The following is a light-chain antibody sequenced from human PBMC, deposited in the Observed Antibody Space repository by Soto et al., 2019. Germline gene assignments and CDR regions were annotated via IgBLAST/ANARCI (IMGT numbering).Light chain of an antibody. Sequence: DIVLTQSPGTLSLSPGGRASVSCRASQSGSSSYLAWYQQKPGQAPRLLIDGASNRATGIPDRFSGSGSGTDFTLTISRLEPEDFAVYYCQQYDSSPLPFGGGTKVDI. J-gene: IGKJ4*01. CDR1: QSGSSSY. V-gene: IGKV3-20*01. CDR3: QQYDSSPLP. CDR2: GAS.